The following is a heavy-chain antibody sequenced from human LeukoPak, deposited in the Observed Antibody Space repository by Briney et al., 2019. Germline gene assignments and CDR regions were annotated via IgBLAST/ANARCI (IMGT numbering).Heavy chain of an antibody. V-gene: IGHV4-39*07. CDR3: ARGGLYYDILTGYSPTAIDY. CDR2: IYYSGST. Sequence: SETLSLTCTVSGGSISSSSYYWGWIRQPPGKGLEWIGSIYYSGSTYYNPSLKSRVTISVDTSKNQFSLKLSSVTAADTAVYYCARGGLYYDILTGYSPTAIDYWGQGTLVTVSS. CDR1: GGSISSSSYY. D-gene: IGHD3-9*01. J-gene: IGHJ4*02.